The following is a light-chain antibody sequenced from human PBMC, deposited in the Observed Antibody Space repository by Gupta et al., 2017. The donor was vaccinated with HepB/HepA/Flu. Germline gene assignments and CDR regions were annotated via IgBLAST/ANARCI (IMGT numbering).Light chain of an antibody. Sequence: SYYLTQPPPVSVSPGQTASITCSGDKLGNKYACWYQQKPGQSPVLVIYQDTKRPSGIPERFSGSNSGNTATLTISGTQAMDEADYYCQAWDSSTYVAFGGGSKLTVL. V-gene: IGLV3-1*01. CDR2: QDT. J-gene: IGLJ2*01. CDR1: KLGNKY. CDR3: QAWDSSTYVA.